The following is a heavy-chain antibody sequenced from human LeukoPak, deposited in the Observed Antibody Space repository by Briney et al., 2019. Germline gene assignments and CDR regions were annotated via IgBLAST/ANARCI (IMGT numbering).Heavy chain of an antibody. J-gene: IGHJ4*02. CDR2: INSDGSST. D-gene: IGHD6-19*01. CDR3: ARVIAVAGLAYFDY. V-gene: IGHV3-74*01. Sequence: GGSLRLSCAASGFTFSSYWMHWVRQAPGKGLVWVSRINSDGSSTSYADSVKGRFTISRDNAKNTLYLQTNSLRAEDTAVYYCARVIAVAGLAYFDYWGQGTLVTVSS. CDR1: GFTFSSYW.